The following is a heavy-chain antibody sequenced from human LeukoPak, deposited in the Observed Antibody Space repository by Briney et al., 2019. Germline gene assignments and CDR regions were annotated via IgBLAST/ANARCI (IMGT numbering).Heavy chain of an antibody. CDR3: TRYSSSCFDY. J-gene: IGHJ4*02. D-gene: IGHD6-13*01. Sequence: GGSLRLSCAAYGFTFSNAWMSWVRQAPGKGLEWVGRIKIKTEGGTTDYGRAVKRRFTITRDDSRNTLYLQMHSLKTEDTAVYYCTRYSSSCFDYWGQGTLVTVSS. V-gene: IGHV3-15*01. CDR1: GFTFSNAW. CDR2: IKIKTEGGTT.